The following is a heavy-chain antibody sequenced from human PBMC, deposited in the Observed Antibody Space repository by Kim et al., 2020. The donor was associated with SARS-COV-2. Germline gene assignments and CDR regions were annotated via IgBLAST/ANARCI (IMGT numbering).Heavy chain of an antibody. CDR2: INHSGST. J-gene: IGHJ4*02. CDR3: REYSSSSGRDY. Sequence: SETLSLTCDVYGGSFSGYYWSWIRQPPGKGLEWIGEINHSGSTNYNPSLKSRVTISVGTSKNQFSLKLSSVTAADTAVYYCREYSSSSGRDYWGQGTLVTVSS. CDR1: GGSFSGYY. D-gene: IGHD6-6*01. V-gene: IGHV4-34*01.